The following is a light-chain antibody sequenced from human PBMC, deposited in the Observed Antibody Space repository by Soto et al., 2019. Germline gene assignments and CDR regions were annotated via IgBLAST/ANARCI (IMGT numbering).Light chain of an antibody. V-gene: IGKV3D-15*01. CDR1: QSVRTK. Sequence: ETVMTQSPATLSVSPGERATLSCRASQSVRTKVAWYQQTPGQAPRLLIYGAYSRATGIQARFSGSGSGTEFTLTIRSLQSEDSAVYYCKQHGISHITFGQGTRLEIK. CDR3: KQHGISHIT. J-gene: IGKJ5*01. CDR2: GAY.